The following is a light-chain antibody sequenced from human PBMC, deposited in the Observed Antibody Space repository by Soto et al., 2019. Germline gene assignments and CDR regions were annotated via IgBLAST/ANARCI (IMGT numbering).Light chain of an antibody. CDR1: QGISSSY. J-gene: IGKJ1*01. CDR3: QHYGTSPRT. Sequence: EVVLTQSPGTLSLSPGERATLSCRASQGISSSYLAWYQEKPGQAPRLLIYGASSRATGIPDRFSGSGSGTDFTLTIIRLEPEDFAVYYCQHYGTSPRTFGQGTKVEIK. V-gene: IGKV3-20*01. CDR2: GAS.